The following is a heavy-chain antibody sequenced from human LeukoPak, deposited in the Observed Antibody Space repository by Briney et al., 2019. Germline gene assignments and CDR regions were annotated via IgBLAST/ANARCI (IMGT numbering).Heavy chain of an antibody. CDR1: GFTFSSYS. V-gene: IGHV3-48*01. D-gene: IGHD3-22*01. Sequence: GGSLRLSCAASGFTFSSYSMNWVRQAPGKGLEWVSYISSSSTIYYADSVKGRFTISRDNAKNSLYLQMNSLRAEDTAVYYCARVRSRGYYDSSGYFDAFDIWGQGTMVTVSS. J-gene: IGHJ3*02. CDR2: ISSSSTI. CDR3: ARVRSRGYYDSSGYFDAFDI.